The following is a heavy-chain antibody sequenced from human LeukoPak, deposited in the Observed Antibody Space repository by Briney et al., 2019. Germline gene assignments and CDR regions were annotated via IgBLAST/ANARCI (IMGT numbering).Heavy chain of an antibody. CDR1: GYTFTSYG. V-gene: IGHV1-2*02. CDR2: INPNSGGT. D-gene: IGHD2-21*02. CDR3: ARGPMTAFDY. Sequence: ASVKVSCKASGYTFTSYGISWVRQAPGQGLEWMGWINPNSGGTNYAQKFRGRVTMTRDTSISTAYMELSRLRSDDTAVYYCARGPMTAFDYWGQGTLVTVSS. J-gene: IGHJ4*02.